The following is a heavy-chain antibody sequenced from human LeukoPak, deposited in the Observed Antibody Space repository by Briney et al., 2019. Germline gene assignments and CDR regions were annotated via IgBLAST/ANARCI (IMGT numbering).Heavy chain of an antibody. CDR2: ISYDTNNK. Sequence: GRSLRLSCAASGFTFSIYGMHWVRQAPGKGLEWVAVISYDTNNKYYADSVKGRLTISRDNSKNTLYLQMNSLRAEDTAVYYCAREFYDFWSGYYISPYYFDYWGQGTLVTVSS. D-gene: IGHD3-3*01. J-gene: IGHJ4*02. V-gene: IGHV3-30*03. CDR3: AREFYDFWSGYYISPYYFDY. CDR1: GFTFSIYG.